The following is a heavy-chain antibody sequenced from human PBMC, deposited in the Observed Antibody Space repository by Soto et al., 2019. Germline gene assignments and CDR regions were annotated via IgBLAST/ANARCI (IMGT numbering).Heavy chain of an antibody. CDR2: IIPIFGTA. J-gene: IGHJ3*02. V-gene: IGHV1-69*01. CDR1: GGTFSSYA. D-gene: IGHD3-3*01. Sequence: QVQLVQSGAEVKKPGSSVKVSCKASGGTFSSYAISWVRQAPGQGLEWMGGIIPIFGTANYAQKFQGRVTITADESTSTAYMELSSLRSEDTAVYYCARGRTWVKDVLRFLGLLSDAFDIWGQGTMVPVSS. CDR3: ARGRTWVKDVLRFLGLLSDAFDI.